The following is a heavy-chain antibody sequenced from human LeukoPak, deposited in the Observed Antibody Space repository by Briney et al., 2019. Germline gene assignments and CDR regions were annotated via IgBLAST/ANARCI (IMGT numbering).Heavy chain of an antibody. J-gene: IGHJ4*02. V-gene: IGHV1-69*05. CDR3: ARGGPWDDSRDY. CDR1: GGTFSSYA. CDR2: IIPIFGTA. Sequence: ASVKVSCKASGGTFSSYAISWVRQAPGQGLEWMGGIIPIFGTANYAQKFQGRVTITTDESTSTAYMELSSLRSEDTAVYYCARGGPWDDSRDYWGQGTLVTVSS. D-gene: IGHD3-22*01.